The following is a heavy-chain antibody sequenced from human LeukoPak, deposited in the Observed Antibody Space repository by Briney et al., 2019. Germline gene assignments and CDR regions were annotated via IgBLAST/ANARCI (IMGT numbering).Heavy chain of an antibody. CDR1: GFTFSSYG. V-gene: IGHV3-30*02. CDR2: IRYDGSNK. CDR3: ANQREWELLTAFDI. J-gene: IGHJ3*02. D-gene: IGHD1-26*01. Sequence: GGSLRLSCAASGFTFSSYGMHWVRQAPGKGLEWVAFIRYDGSNKYYADSVKGRFTISRDNSKNTLYLQMNSLRAEDTAVYYCANQREWELLTAFDIWGQGTMVTVSS.